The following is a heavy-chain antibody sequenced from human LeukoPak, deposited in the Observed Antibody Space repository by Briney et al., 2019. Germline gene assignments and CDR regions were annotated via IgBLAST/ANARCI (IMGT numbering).Heavy chain of an antibody. CDR1: GYTFTGYY. D-gene: IGHD3-3*01. J-gene: IGHJ5*02. CDR3: ASYYDFKNWFDP. V-gene: IGHV1-2*02. Sequence: EASVKVSCKASGYTFTGYYMHWVRQAPGQGLEWMRWINPNSGGTNYAQKFQGRVTMTRDTSISTAYMELSRLRSDDTAVYYCASYYDFKNWFDPWGQGTLVTVSS. CDR2: INPNSGGT.